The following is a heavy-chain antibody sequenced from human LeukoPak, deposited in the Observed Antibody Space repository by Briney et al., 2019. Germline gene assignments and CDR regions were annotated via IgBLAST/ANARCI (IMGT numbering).Heavy chain of an antibody. CDR3: ARVYNNEYFDY. CDR1: GYTLTRYD. CDR2: LSAYNGNP. Sequence: AASVKVSCKASGYTLTRYDISWVRQAPGQGLEWMGWLSAYNGNPNYAQKLQDRVTMTTDTSTSTAYMELRSLRSDDTAVYYCARVYNNEYFDYWGQGTLVTVSS. J-gene: IGHJ4*02. D-gene: IGHD3-10*01. V-gene: IGHV1-18*01.